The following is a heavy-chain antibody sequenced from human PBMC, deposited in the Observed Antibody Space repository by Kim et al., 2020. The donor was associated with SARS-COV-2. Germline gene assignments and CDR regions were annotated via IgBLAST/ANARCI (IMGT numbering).Heavy chain of an antibody. CDR1: GGSFSGYY. V-gene: IGHV4-34*01. J-gene: IGHJ4*02. CDR2: INHSGST. CDR3: ARGPYSGSYCVY. Sequence: SETLSLTCAVYGGSFSGYYWSWIRQPPGKGLEWIGEINHSGSTNYNPSLKSRVTISVDTSKNQFSLKLSSVTAADTAVYYCARGPYSGSYCVYWGQGTL. D-gene: IGHD1-26*01.